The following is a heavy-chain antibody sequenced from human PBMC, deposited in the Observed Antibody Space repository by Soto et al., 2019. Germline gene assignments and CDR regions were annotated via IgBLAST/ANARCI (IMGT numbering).Heavy chain of an antibody. D-gene: IGHD1-7*01. J-gene: IGHJ6*03. CDR2: ISSSSSYI. V-gene: IGHV3-21*01. CDR1: GFTFSSYS. CDR3: AREGRDGTTEGYYYYYYMDV. Sequence: GGSLRLSCAASGFTFSSYSMNWVRQAPGKGLEWVSSISSSSSYIYYADSVKGRFTISRDNAKNSLYLQMNSLRAEDTAVYYCAREGRDGTTEGYYYYYYMDVWGKGTTVTVSS.